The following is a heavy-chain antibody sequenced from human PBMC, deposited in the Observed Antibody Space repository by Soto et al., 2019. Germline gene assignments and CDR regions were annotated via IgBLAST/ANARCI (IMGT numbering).Heavy chain of an antibody. Sequence: GGSLRLSCAASGFTFISYSMNWVRQAPGKGLEWVSYISSSSSTIYYADSVKGRFTISRGNAKNSLYLQMNSLRAEDTAVYYCARNHAQGPYWGQGTLVTVSS. CDR1: GFTFISYS. J-gene: IGHJ4*02. V-gene: IGHV3-48*01. CDR3: ARNHAQGPY. CDR2: ISSSSSTI.